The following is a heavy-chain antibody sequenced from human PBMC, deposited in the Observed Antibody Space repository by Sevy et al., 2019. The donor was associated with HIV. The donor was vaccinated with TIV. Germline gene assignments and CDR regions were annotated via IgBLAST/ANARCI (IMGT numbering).Heavy chain of an antibody. J-gene: IGHJ6*02. CDR3: AKDRGGGHFYGMDV. V-gene: IGHV3-30*18. CDR1: GFTFSTYG. D-gene: IGHD3-16*01. CDR2: IGYDGSNK. Sequence: GGSLRLSCAASGFTFSTYGMHWVRQAPGKGLEWVAVIGYDGSNKYYADSVKGRFTISRDNSKNTLYLQMNSRRAEDTAVYYCAKDRGGGHFYGMDVWGQGSTVTVSS.